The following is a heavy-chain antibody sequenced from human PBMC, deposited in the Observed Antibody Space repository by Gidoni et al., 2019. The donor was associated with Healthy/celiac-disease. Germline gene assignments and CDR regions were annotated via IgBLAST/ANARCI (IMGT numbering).Heavy chain of an antibody. D-gene: IGHD3-10*01. V-gene: IGHV3-23*04. CDR1: GFTFCSYA. CDR2: IGGSGGST. Sequence: EVQLVASGVGLVPPGWFLRLSCAAPGFTFCSYAMRWVRQAPGKGLEWVSAIGGSGGSTCYADTVKGRFTISRDNSKDTLYLQMNSRRAEDTAVYYCAKDRVLVRGGAFDIWGQGTMVTVSS. J-gene: IGHJ3*02. CDR3: AKDRVLVRGGAFDI.